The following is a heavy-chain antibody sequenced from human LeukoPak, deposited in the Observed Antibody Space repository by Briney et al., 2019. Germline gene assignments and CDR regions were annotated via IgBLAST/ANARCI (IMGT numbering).Heavy chain of an antibody. CDR3: ATGSRRKAFDP. CDR2: IDPSGGST. V-gene: IGHV1-46*01. Sequence: ASVKVSCKASGYTFTSYYMHWVRQAPGQGLEWMGIIDPSGGSTSYAQKFQGRVTMTRDTSTSTVYMELSSLRSEDTAVYYCATGSRRKAFDPWGQGTLVTVSS. CDR1: GYTFTSYY. J-gene: IGHJ5*02.